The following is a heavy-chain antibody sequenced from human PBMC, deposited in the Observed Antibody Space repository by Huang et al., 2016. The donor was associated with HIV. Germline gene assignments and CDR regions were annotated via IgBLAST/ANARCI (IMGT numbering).Heavy chain of an antibody. D-gene: IGHD3-16*01. Sequence: QVQLHQWGAGLLKPSETLSLPCAVYGGSFSGPNWTWIRQTPGKGLEWFGEINHSGRTNYSPSLKRRGTISLDTSKNQFSLRLRSVTAADTAVYYCARGRGDARGFLGLDFWGQGTLVTVSS. J-gene: IGHJ4*02. CDR2: INHSGRT. CDR1: GGSFSGPN. V-gene: IGHV4-34*01. CDR3: ARGRGDARGFLGLDF.